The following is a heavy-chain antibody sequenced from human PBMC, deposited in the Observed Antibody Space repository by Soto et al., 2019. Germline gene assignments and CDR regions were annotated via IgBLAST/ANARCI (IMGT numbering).Heavy chain of an antibody. D-gene: IGHD3-10*01. J-gene: IGHJ4*02. CDR2: IYYSGST. CDR3: AGMVRGVITLVFDY. V-gene: IGHV4-61*01. CDR1: GCSVISVSYY. Sequence: SETLSLTCTVSGCSVISVSYYWIWSRHPPGKGLEWIGYIYYSGSTNYNPSLKSRVTISVDTSKNQFSLKLSSVTAADTAVYYCAGMVRGVITLVFDYWGQGTLVTVSS.